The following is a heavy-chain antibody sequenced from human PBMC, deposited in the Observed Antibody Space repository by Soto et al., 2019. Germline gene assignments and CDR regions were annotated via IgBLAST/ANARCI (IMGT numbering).Heavy chain of an antibody. CDR1: GGSISSSSYY. CDR2: IYNSGST. J-gene: IGHJ1*01. V-gene: IGHV4-39*01. CDR3: ARHIVGATRAEYFQP. Sequence: QLQLQESGPGLVKPSETLSLTCTVSGGSISSSSYYWGWIRQPPGKGLEWIGSIYNSGSTYYNPSLKSRVNISVDTSKHQFSLKLSSVTAADTAVYYCARHIVGATRAEYFQPWGQGTLVTVSS. D-gene: IGHD1-26*01.